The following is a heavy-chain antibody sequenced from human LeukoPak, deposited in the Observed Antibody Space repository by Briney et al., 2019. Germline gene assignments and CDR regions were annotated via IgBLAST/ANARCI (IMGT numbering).Heavy chain of an antibody. Sequence: GGSLRLSCAASGFIFSDYAMNRVRQAPGKGLEWVSSITASSGNTFYADSVKGRFTISRENSKNTLYLQMNSLRPEDTAIYYCANRYCSGGSCYFDNWGQGTLVTVSS. D-gene: IGHD2-15*01. V-gene: IGHV3-23*01. J-gene: IGHJ4*02. CDR1: GFIFSDYA. CDR3: ANRYCSGGSCYFDN. CDR2: ITASSGNT.